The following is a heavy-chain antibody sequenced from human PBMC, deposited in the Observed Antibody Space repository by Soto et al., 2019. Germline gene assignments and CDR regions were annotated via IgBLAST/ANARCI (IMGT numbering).Heavy chain of an antibody. D-gene: IGHD4-17*01. CDR3: AKGPPYYGGNQNAFDI. Sequence: SLRLSCAASGFTFSSYGMHWVRQAPGKGLEWVAVISYDGSNKYYADSVKGRFTISRDNSKNTLYLQMNSLRAEDTAVYYCAKGPPYYGGNQNAFDIWGQGTMVTVSS. CDR2: ISYDGSNK. J-gene: IGHJ3*02. V-gene: IGHV3-30*18. CDR1: GFTFSSYG.